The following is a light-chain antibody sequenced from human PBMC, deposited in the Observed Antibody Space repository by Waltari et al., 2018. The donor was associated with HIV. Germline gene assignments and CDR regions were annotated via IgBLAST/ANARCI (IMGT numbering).Light chain of an antibody. CDR3: QQYNNWPPMYT. CDR2: GAS. J-gene: IGKJ2*01. Sequence: EIVMSQSPATLSVSPGERATLSCRASQSVSSNLAWYQQKPGQSPRLLMYGASTRATGIPARFSGSGSGTDFTLTISSLQSEDFAVYYCQQYNNWPPMYTFGQGTKLEIK. V-gene: IGKV3-15*01. CDR1: QSVSSN.